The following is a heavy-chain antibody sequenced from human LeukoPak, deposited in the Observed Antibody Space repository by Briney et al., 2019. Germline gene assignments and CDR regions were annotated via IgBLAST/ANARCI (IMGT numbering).Heavy chain of an antibody. CDR2: IIPIFGTA. CDR3: ARGPILRFLGWHGGENWFDP. CDR1: GYTFTSYA. D-gene: IGHD3-3*01. J-gene: IGHJ5*02. V-gene: IGHV1-69*06. Sequence: SVKVSCKASGYTFTSYAISWVRQAPGQGLEWMGGIIPIFGTANYAQKFQGRVTITADKSTSTAYMELSSLRSEDTAVYYCARGPILRFLGWHGGENWFDPWGQGTLVTVSS.